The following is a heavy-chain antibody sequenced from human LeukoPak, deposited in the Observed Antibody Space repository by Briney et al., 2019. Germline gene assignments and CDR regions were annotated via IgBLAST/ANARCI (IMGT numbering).Heavy chain of an antibody. V-gene: IGHV3-49*04. CDR1: GFTFGDYA. J-gene: IGHJ4*02. Sequence: PGGSLILSCTTSGFTFGDYAMSWVRPAPRKGLEWVGFIRSKPYGGTTVYAASVKGRFTISRDDSKSIAYLQMDSLKTEDTAVYYCTRIPLAYCSSSSCPLWIDFWGQGTLVTVSS. D-gene: IGHD2-2*01. CDR2: IRSKPYGGTT. CDR3: TRIPLAYCSSSSCPLWIDF.